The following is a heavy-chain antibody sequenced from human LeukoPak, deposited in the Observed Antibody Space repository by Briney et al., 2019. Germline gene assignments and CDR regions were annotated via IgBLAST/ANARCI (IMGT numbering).Heavy chain of an antibody. D-gene: IGHD2/OR15-2a*01. J-gene: IGHJ6*02. Sequence: SSETLSLTCTVSGGSISSYYWSWIRQPPGKGLEWIGYIYYSGSTNYNPSLKSRVIISVDTSKNQFSLKLSSVTAADTAVYYCARVPVYDYYGMDVWGQGTTVTVSS. CDR1: GGSISSYY. CDR2: IYYSGST. V-gene: IGHV4-59*01. CDR3: ARVPVYDYYGMDV.